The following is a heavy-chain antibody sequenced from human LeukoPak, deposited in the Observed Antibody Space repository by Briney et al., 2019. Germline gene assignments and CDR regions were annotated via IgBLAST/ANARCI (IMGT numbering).Heavy chain of an antibody. V-gene: IGHV1-24*01. CDR1: GYTLTELS. CDR3: ATQDQMTTSYYGMDV. J-gene: IGHJ6*02. D-gene: IGHD5-24*01. Sequence: ASVKVSCKVSGYTLTELSMHWVRQAPGKGLEWMGGFDPEDGETTYAQKFQGRVTMTEDTSTDTAYMELSSLRSEDTAVYYCATQDQMTTSYYGMDVWGQGTTVTVSS. CDR2: FDPEDGET.